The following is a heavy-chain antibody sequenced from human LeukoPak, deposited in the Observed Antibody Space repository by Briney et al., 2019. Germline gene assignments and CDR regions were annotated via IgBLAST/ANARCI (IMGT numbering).Heavy chain of an antibody. CDR2: INPSGGST. D-gene: IGHD3-22*01. J-gene: IGHJ6*03. CDR1: GYTFTSYY. CDR3: AKVSFKWLTAREDLYYMDV. V-gene: IGHV1-46*01. Sequence: ASVKVSCKASGYTFTSYYMHWVRQAPGQGLEWMGIINPSGGSTSYAQKFQGRVTMTRDMSTSTVYMELSSLRSEDTAVYYCAKVSFKWLTAREDLYYMDVWGKGTTVTVSS.